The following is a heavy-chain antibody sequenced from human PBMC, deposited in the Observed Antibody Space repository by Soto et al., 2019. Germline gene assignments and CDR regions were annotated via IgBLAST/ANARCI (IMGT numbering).Heavy chain of an antibody. D-gene: IGHD6-19*01. CDR3: AKEWAGDAFDV. Sequence: EVQLLDSGGGLVQPGGSLRLSCAASGFSFSTYAMSWVRQAPGQGLEWVSSISFSGGTTYYADSVKGRFTISRDNSKNTLYIQMSSLRAEDTAIYFCAKEWAGDAFDVWGQGRMVTVSS. V-gene: IGHV3-23*01. J-gene: IGHJ3*01. CDR1: GFSFSTYA. CDR2: ISFSGGTT.